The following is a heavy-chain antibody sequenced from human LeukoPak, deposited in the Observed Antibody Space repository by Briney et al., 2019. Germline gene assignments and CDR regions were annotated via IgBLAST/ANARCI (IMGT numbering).Heavy chain of an antibody. V-gene: IGHV3-23*01. CDR3: AKATIVVVTAPVDY. CDR2: ISGSGGST. D-gene: IGHD2-21*02. Sequence: GGSLRLSCAASGFTFSSYAMHWVRQAPGKGLEWVSAISGSGGSTYYADSVKGRFTISRDNSKNTLYLQMNSLRAEDTAVYYCAKATIVVVTAPVDYWGQGTLVTVSS. CDR1: GFTFSSYA. J-gene: IGHJ4*02.